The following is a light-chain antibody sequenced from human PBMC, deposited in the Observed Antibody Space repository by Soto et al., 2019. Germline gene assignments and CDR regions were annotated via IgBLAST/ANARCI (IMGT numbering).Light chain of an antibody. CDR1: SSNIGANP. J-gene: IGLJ2*01. CDR2: NND. CDR3: EAWDDSLYGAV. V-gene: IGLV1-44*01. Sequence: QAVVTQPPSASGTPGQRVTISCSGSSSNIGANPIIWYQQLPGTAPKLLIYNNDQRPSGVPDRFSASKSGTSASLAISGLQSEDEADYYCEAWDDSLYGAVLGGGTKLTVL.